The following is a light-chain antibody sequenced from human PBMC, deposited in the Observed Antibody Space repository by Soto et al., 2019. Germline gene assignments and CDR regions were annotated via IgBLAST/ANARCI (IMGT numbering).Light chain of an antibody. CDR2: KAS. V-gene: IGKV1-5*03. J-gene: IGKJ5*01. CDR1: QSISSW. Sequence: EIQMTQSPSSVSASVGDRVTITCLASQSISSWLAWFQQKPGRAPKLLIYKASILEGGVPSRFSGSGSGTEFTLTISSLQPDDFASYYCQHYDRYSATFGQGTRLEIK. CDR3: QHYDRYSAT.